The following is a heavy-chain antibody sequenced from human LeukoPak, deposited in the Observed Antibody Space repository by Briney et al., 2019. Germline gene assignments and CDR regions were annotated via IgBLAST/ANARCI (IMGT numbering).Heavy chain of an antibody. Sequence: PGGSLRLSCAASGFTFSSYWMSWVRQAPGKGREWVANIKQDGSEKYYVDSVKGRFTISRDNAKNSLYLQMNSLRAEDTAVYYCAKDRDGGYYGSGGYFDYWGQGTLVTVSS. V-gene: IGHV3-7*03. CDR1: GFTFSSYW. CDR3: AKDRDGGYYGSGGYFDY. D-gene: IGHD3-10*01. CDR2: IKQDGSEK. J-gene: IGHJ4*02.